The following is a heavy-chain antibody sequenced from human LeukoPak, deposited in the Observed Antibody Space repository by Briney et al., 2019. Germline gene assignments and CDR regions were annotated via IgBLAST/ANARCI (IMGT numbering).Heavy chain of an antibody. Sequence: GGSLRLSCAASGFTFSNYNMNWVRQAPGKILEWVSSITSSGTYIFYADSVKGRFTISRDNSKNTLYLQMNSLRAEDTAVYYCAKAGYYDSSGADWGQGTLVTVSS. CDR1: GFTFSNYN. D-gene: IGHD3-22*01. CDR2: ITSSGTYI. J-gene: IGHJ4*02. V-gene: IGHV3-21*01. CDR3: AKAGYYDSSGAD.